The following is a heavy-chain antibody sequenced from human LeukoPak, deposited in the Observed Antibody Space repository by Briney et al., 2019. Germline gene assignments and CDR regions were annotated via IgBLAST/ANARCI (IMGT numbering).Heavy chain of an antibody. Sequence: GGSLRLSCAASGFTFRSYWMSWVRQAPGKGLEWVANIKQDGSEKYYVDSVKGRFTISRDNAKNSLYLQMNRLRAEDTAMYYCARETDGGYYFDYWGQGTLVTVSS. CDR1: GFTFRSYW. D-gene: IGHD3-10*01. CDR2: IKQDGSEK. CDR3: ARETDGGYYFDY. V-gene: IGHV3-7*01. J-gene: IGHJ4*02.